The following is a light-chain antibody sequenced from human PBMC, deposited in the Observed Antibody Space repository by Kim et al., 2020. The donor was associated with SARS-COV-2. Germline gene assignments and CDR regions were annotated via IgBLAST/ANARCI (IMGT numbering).Light chain of an antibody. CDR2: DVS. Sequence: GQSVTISCTGTSRDVGDYHYVSWYQQHPGKAPKLMIYDVSDRPSGVPDRFSGSKSGNTASLTISGLQAEDEAEYFCCSYAGSHIWVFGGGTQLTVL. V-gene: IGLV2-11*01. CDR3: CSYAGSHIWV. J-gene: IGLJ3*02. CDR1: SRDVGDYHY.